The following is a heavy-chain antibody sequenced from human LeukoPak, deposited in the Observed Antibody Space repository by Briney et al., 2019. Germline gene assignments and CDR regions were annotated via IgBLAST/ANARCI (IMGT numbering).Heavy chain of an antibody. Sequence: GSLRLSCTASGFIFSNYWMPWVRQAPGKGLEWVAQINQDGSKEYYIDSVKARFSISRDNARNSLSLQMNSLRAEDTAVYYCVRDGGVSGYDLLDYWGQGTLVTVSS. CDR1: GFIFSNYW. V-gene: IGHV3-7*01. CDR2: INQDGSKE. CDR3: VRDGGVSGYDLLDY. J-gene: IGHJ4*02. D-gene: IGHD5-12*01.